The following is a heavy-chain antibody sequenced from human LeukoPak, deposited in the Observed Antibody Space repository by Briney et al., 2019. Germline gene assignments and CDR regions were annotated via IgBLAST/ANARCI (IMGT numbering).Heavy chain of an antibody. Sequence: PSETLSLTCTVSGASVSNYYWSWIRQPAGKGLEWIGRIYNGGSANYNPSLQSRISMSVDTSKNQFSLRLKSVTAADTAVYYCARQPIGPYYCDYWGQGTLVTVSS. V-gene: IGHV4-4*07. J-gene: IGHJ4*02. CDR2: IYNGGSA. D-gene: IGHD1-14*01. CDR3: ARQPIGPYYCDY. CDR1: GASVSNYY.